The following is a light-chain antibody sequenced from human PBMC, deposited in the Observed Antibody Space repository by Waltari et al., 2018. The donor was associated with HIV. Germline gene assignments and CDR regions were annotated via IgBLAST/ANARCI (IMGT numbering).Light chain of an antibody. CDR3: GTWDSRLSAVI. CDR1: SSNIGNTY. J-gene: IGLJ2*01. V-gene: IGLV1-51*01. CDR2: DNN. Sequence: QSVLTQPPSVSAAPGQKVTISCSGSSSNIGNTYVSWYQQPPGTSPKLLIYDNNKRHEGLPDRFYGSKYGKSATLGITGRQTWDEADYYCGTWDSRLSAVIFGGGTKLNVL.